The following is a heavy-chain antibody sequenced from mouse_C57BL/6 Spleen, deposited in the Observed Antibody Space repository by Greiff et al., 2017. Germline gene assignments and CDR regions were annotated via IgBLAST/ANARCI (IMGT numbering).Heavy chain of an antibody. CDR1: GFSLSTSGMG. D-gene: IGHD3-2*01. CDR2: TYWDDDK. Sequence: QVTLQECGPGLLQSSQSLSLTCSFSGFSLSTSGMGVSWIRQPSGKGLEWLAHTYWDDDKRYNPSLKSRLTISKDTSRNQVFLKITSLDTADTATYYCARSASPLRQYFDDWGQGTTLTVSS. CDR3: ARSASPLRQYFDD. J-gene: IGHJ2*01. V-gene: IGHV8-12*01.